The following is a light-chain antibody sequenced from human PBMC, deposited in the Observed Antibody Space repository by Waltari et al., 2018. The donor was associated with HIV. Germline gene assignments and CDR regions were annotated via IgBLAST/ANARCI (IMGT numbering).Light chain of an antibody. J-gene: IGLJ2*01. CDR1: TSNIQNNY. Sequence: QSVLTQPPSASGTPGQSVTISCSWSTSNIQNNYVSWYQPVPGAAPKLLIHNSDQRPAGVPDRFSGSKSGSSASLAISGLRSEDEAHYYCAAWDDSLGDGFFGGGTKLTVL. CDR3: AAWDDSLGDGF. CDR2: NSD. V-gene: IGLV1-47*02.